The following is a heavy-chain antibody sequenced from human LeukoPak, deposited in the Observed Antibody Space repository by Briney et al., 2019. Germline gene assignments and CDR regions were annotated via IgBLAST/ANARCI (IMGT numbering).Heavy chain of an antibody. CDR2: IYSTGST. CDR1: SGSISSSHYY. Sequence: PSETLSLTCGVSSGSISSSHYYWAWIRQPPGKGLEWIGSIYSTGSTYYNPSLRTRVTISVYKSNNEFSLKLSSMTAADTAVYYCARVVRPTGYYSSPKSGSFDFWGQGPLVSVSS. D-gene: IGHD3-9*01. CDR3: ARVVRPTGYYSSPKSGSFDF. J-gene: IGHJ4*02. V-gene: IGHV4-39*01.